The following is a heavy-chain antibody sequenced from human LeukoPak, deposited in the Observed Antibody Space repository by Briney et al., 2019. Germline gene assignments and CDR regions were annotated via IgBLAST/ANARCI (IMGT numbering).Heavy chain of an antibody. J-gene: IGHJ4*02. D-gene: IGHD6-19*01. CDR1: GFTFSTYG. CDR2: ISYDGSDK. V-gene: IGHV3-30*18. CDR3: AKIAREYSSGWHRYDY. Sequence: PGGSLRLSCTASGFTFSTYGINCVRQAPGKGLEWVALISYDGSDKYYADSVKGRFTISRDNSKNTLYLQMNSLRAEDTAVYYCAKIAREYSSGWHRYDYWGQGTLVTVSS.